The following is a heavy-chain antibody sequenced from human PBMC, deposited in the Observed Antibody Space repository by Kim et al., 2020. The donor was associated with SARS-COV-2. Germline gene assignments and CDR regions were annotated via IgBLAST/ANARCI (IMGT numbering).Heavy chain of an antibody. CDR3: ARDNVESVTTDIVVVVAATYWFDP. Sequence: ASVKVSCKASGYTFTSYYMHWVRQAPGQGLEWMGIINPSGGSTSYAQKFQGRVTMTRDTSTSTVYMELSSLRSEDTAVYYCARDNVESVTTDIVVVVAATYWFDPWGQGTLVTVSS. D-gene: IGHD2-15*01. CDR2: INPSGGST. V-gene: IGHV1-46*01. J-gene: IGHJ5*02. CDR1: GYTFTSYY.